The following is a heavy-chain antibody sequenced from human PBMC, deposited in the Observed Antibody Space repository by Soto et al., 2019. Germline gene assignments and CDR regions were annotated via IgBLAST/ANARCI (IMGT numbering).Heavy chain of an antibody. Sequence: EVHLVESGGGLVQPGRSLRLSCAASGFTFDDYGMHWVRQAPGKGLEWVSGISWNSGSIGYADSVKGRFTISRDNAKHSLYLQMNSLRAEDTAFYYCAKSHTYYYDSSGYYLGYWGQGTLVTVSS. D-gene: IGHD3-22*01. J-gene: IGHJ4*02. CDR2: ISWNSGSI. CDR3: AKSHTYYYDSSGYYLGY. V-gene: IGHV3-9*01. CDR1: GFTFDDYG.